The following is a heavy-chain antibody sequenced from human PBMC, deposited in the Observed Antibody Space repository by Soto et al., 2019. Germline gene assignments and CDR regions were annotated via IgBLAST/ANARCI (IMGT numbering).Heavy chain of an antibody. CDR1: GFTFTNYW. CDR2: IKQDGTEK. J-gene: IGHJ3*02. CDR3: ARDDFYDSSANDAFDI. V-gene: IGHV3-7*05. Sequence: GGSLSLSCAASGFTFTNYWMSWVRQAPGKGLEWVANIKQDGTEKYYVDSVRGRFSISRDNAKNSLYLQMNSLRAEDTAVYYCARDDFYDSSANDAFDIWGQGTMVTVSS. D-gene: IGHD3-22*01.